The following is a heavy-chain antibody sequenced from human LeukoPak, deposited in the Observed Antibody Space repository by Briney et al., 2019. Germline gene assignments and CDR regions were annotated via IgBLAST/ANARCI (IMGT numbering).Heavy chain of an antibody. J-gene: IGHJ4*02. D-gene: IGHD1-26*01. CDR2: IYYSGST. CDR1: GGSISSYY. Sequence: SETLSLTCTVSGGSISSYYWSWNRQPPGKGLEWIGYIYYSGSTNYNPSLKSRVTISVDTSKNQFSLKLSSVTAADTAVYYCAREDGLGVDYWGQGTLVTVSS. V-gene: IGHV4-59*01. CDR3: AREDGLGVDY.